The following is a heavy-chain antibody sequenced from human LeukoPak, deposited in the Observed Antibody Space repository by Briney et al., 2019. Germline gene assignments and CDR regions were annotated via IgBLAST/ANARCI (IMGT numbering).Heavy chain of an antibody. CDR1: GFTFSNFA. CDR3: ATDTGMGY. CDR2: ISGSGGST. Sequence: GGSLRLSCAASGFTFSNFAMSWVRQAPGKGLEWVSAISGSGGSTYYADSVTGRFTISRDNSKNTLYLQMNILRAEGTAVYYCATDTGMGYWGQGTLVTVSS. V-gene: IGHV3-23*01. J-gene: IGHJ4*02.